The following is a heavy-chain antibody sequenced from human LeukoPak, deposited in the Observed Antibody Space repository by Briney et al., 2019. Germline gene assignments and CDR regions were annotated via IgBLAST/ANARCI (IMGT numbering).Heavy chain of an antibody. D-gene: IGHD1-26*01. CDR1: GGSISSYY. CDR2: IYNSGST. V-gene: IGHV4-59*08. J-gene: IGHJ4*02. Sequence: SESLSLTCTVSGGSISSYYWSWIRQPPGKGLGWVGYIYNSGSTNYNPSLNSRVTISVDTPKHQFSLTLTSVTAADTAVYYCARHLFRAGRTPNSGSYWAGPATLAYWGQGTLVTVSS. CDR3: ARHLFRAGRTPNSGSYWAGPATLAY.